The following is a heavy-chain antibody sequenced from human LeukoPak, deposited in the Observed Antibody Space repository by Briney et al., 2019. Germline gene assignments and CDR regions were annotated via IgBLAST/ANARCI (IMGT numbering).Heavy chain of an antibody. J-gene: IGHJ4*02. CDR1: GFTFSSYA. D-gene: IGHD3-10*01. CDR2: ISGSGGST. CDR3: AKSGGEGLAFDY. V-gene: IGHV3-23*01. Sequence: GGSLRLSCAASGFTFSSYAMSWARQAPGKGLEWVSAISGSGGSTYYADSVKGRFTISRDNSKNTLYLQMNSLRAEDTAVYYCAKSGGEGLAFDYWGQGTLVTVSS.